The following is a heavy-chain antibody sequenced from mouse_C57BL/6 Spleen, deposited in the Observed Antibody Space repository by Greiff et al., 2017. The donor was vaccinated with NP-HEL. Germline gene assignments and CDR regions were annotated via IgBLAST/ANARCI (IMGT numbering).Heavy chain of an antibody. D-gene: IGHD3-2*02. J-gene: IGHJ4*01. Sequence: QVQLQQSGAELVRPGASVTLSCKASGYTFTDYEMHWVKQTPVHGLEWIGAIDPETGGTAYNQKFKGKAILTADKSSSTAYMELRSLTSEDSAVYYCTTTAQATLYYYAMDYWGQGTSVTVSS. CDR1: GYTFTDYE. CDR2: IDPETGGT. V-gene: IGHV1-15*01. CDR3: TTTAQATLYYYAMDY.